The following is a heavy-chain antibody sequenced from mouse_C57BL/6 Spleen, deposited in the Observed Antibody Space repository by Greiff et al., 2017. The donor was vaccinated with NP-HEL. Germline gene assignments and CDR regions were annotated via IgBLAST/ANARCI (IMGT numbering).Heavy chain of an antibody. J-gene: IGHJ4*01. Sequence: VQLQQSGAGLAKPGASLKLSCKASGYTFTSYWMHWVHQTPGKGLEWVGSISPSSGYTKYNQKVKGKATLTADKSSSTAYLQLSSLKYEDTAVYYCATTVGGGAMDYWGQGTSVTVSS. CDR1: GYTFTSYW. CDR2: ISPSSGYT. D-gene: IGHD1-1*01. V-gene: IGHV1-7*01. CDR3: ATTVGGGAMDY.